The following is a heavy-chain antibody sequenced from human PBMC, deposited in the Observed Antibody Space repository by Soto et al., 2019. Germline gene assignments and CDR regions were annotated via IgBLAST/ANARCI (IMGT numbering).Heavy chain of an antibody. V-gene: IGHV3-64D*08. CDR2: IDSDGGST. D-gene: IGHD3-10*01. J-gene: IGHJ6*02. CDR1: GFTFISCA. Sequence: HGGSLRLSGADSGFTFISCAMHWIRHAPGKGLEYVSAIDSDGGSTYLADSKKGRFTISRDNFKNTLYLEMSSLRGEDTALYYCVKTRFAVRGLMGYYYGMDAWGQGTTVTVSS. CDR3: VKTRFAVRGLMGYYYGMDA.